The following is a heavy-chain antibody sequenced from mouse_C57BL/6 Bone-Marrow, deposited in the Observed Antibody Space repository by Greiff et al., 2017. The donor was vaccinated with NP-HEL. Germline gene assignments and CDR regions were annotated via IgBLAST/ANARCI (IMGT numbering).Heavy chain of an antibody. J-gene: IGHJ2*01. CDR2: INPSNGGT. V-gene: IGHV1-53*01. D-gene: IGHD2-3*01. Sequence: VQLQQSGTELVKPGASVKLSCKASGYTFTSYWMHWVKQRPGQGLEWIGNINPSNGGTNYNEKFKSKATLTVDKSSSTAYMQLSSLTSEDSAVYYCARDGYYCGYFDYWGQGTTLTVSS. CDR3: ARDGYYCGYFDY. CDR1: GYTFTSYW.